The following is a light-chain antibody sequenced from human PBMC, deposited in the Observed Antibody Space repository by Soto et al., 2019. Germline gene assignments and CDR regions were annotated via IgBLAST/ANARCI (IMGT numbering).Light chain of an antibody. CDR2: GND. Sequence: QTVVTQPPSVSAAPGQKVTISCSGSDSNIGKNYVSWYQQFPGTAPKLLIYGNDKRPSGIPERFSGSKSGTAATLGITGLQTGDGADYYCSSFTISRNTVIFGGGTEVTVL. CDR1: DSNIGKNY. CDR3: SSFTISRNTVI. V-gene: IGLV1-51*01. J-gene: IGLJ2*01.